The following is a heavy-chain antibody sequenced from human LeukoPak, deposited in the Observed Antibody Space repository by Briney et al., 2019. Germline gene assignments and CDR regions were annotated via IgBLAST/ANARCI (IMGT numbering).Heavy chain of an antibody. J-gene: IGHJ3*02. D-gene: IGHD2-2*01. CDR3: RGCSSTSCQDAFDI. CDR2: ISSSSSYI. Sequence: PGGSLRLSCAASGFTFSSYSMNWVRQAPGKGLEWVSSISSSSSYIYYADSVKGRFTISRDNAKNSLYLQMNSLRAEDTAVYYCRGCSSTSCQDAFDIWGQGTMVTVSS. CDR1: GFTFSSYS. V-gene: IGHV3-21*01.